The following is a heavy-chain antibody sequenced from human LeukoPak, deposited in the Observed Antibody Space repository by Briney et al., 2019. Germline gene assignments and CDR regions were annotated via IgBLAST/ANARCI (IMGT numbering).Heavy chain of an antibody. V-gene: IGHV3-23*01. CDR3: AKDPGDYYDSSGYWYFDY. Sequence: GGSLRLSCAASGFSFSDYDMSWVRQAPGKGLEWVSYISSSGRTTYYADSVKGRFTISRDNSKNTLYLQMNSLRAEDTAVYYCAKDPGDYYDSSGYWYFDYWGQGTLVTVSS. D-gene: IGHD3-22*01. CDR1: GFSFSDYD. CDR2: ISSSGRTT. J-gene: IGHJ4*02.